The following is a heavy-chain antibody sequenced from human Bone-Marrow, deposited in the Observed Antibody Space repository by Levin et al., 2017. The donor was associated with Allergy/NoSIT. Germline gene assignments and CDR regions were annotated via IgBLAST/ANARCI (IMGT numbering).Heavy chain of an antibody. V-gene: IGHV3-9*01. CDR1: GFTFDDYA. D-gene: IGHD6-13*01. CDR3: AKVEPGIAAEITNPGRASYWYFDL. J-gene: IGHJ2*01. Sequence: GGSLRLSCAASGFTFDDYAMHWVRQAPGKGLEWVSGISWNTGSIGYADSVKGRFTISRDNAKNSLYLQMNSLRAEDTALYYCAKVEPGIAAEITNPGRASYWYFDLWGRGSLVTVSS. CDR2: ISWNTGSI.